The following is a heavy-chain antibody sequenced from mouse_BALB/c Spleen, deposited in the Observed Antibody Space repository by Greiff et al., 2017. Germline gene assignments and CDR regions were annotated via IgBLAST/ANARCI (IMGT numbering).Heavy chain of an antibody. V-gene: IGHV2-6-4*01. Sequence: VQGVESGPGLVAPSQSLSITCTVSGFSFSRYSVHWVRQPPGKGLEWLGMIWGGGSTDYNSALKSRLSISKDNSKSQVFLKMNSLQTDDTAMYYCARNADRDPYFDVWGAGTTVTVSS. J-gene: IGHJ1*01. CDR2: IWGGGST. CDR3: ARNADRDPYFDV. CDR1: GFSFSRYS.